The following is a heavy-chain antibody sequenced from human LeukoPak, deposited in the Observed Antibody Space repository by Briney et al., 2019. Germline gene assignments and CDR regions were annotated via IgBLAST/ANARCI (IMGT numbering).Heavy chain of an antibody. V-gene: IGHV3-48*03. CDR2: ISSSGSTI. D-gene: IGHD6-13*01. CDR3: ARYGSSWYSEAFDI. J-gene: IGHJ3*02. Sequence: GGSLRLSCAASGFTFSSYEMNWVRQAPGKGLEWVSYISSSGSTIYYADSVKGRFTISRDNAKNSLYLQMTSLRAEDTAVYYCARYGSSWYSEAFDIWGQGTMVTVSS. CDR1: GFTFSSYE.